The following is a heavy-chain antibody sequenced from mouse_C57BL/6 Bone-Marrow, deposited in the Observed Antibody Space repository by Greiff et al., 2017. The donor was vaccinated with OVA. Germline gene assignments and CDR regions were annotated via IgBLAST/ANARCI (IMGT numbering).Heavy chain of an antibody. V-gene: IGHV5-6*02. CDR1: GFTFSSYG. CDR3: ASHHYFDY. Sequence: DVKLVESGGDLVKPGGSLKLSCAASGFTFSSYGMSWVRQTPDKRLEWVATISSGGSYTNYTDSVKGRVTITIDKAKNTLYLQLSSLKSEDAAIYFLASHHYFDYWGQGTTLTVSS. CDR2: ISSGGSYT. J-gene: IGHJ2*01.